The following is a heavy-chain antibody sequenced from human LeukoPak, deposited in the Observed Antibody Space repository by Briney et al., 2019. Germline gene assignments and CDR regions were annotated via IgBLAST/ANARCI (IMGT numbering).Heavy chain of an antibody. J-gene: IGHJ5*02. Sequence: SETLSLTCTISSDSISISPYYWAWIRQPPGKGLEWIGNIFYSGSTSYNPSLTSRVTMSLDTSKSQFSLKLSSVTAADTAVYYCARGRGWFDPWGQGTLVTVSS. CDR2: IFYSGST. V-gene: IGHV4-39*07. CDR3: ARGRGWFDP. CDR1: SDSISISPYY.